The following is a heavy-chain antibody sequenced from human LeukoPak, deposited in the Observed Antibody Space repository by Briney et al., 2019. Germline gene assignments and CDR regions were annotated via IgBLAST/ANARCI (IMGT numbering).Heavy chain of an antibody. CDR1: GFTFSSYS. V-gene: IGHV3-21*01. D-gene: IGHD6-6*01. Sequence: PGGFLRLSCAASGFTFSSYSMNWVRQAPGKGLEWVSSISGSSYIYYADSVKGRFTISRDNSKNTLYLQMNSLRAEDTAVYYCARQAYSSSSEDYWGQGTLVTVSS. CDR2: ISGSSYI. CDR3: ARQAYSSSSEDY. J-gene: IGHJ4*02.